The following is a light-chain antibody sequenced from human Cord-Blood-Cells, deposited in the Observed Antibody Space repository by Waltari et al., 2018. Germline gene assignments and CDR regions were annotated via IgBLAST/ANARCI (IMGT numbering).Light chain of an antibody. CDR3: MQALQTPRT. J-gene: IGKJ1*01. V-gene: IGKV2-28*01. CDR2: LGA. Sequence: DIVMTQSPLSLPVTPGEPASIPCRLSQSLLHSNGNNYLSWYLQKPGQSPQLLLYLGANRASGVPDRFSGSGSGTDFTLKISRVEAEDVGVYYCMQALQTPRTFGQGTKVEIK. CDR1: QSLLHSNGNNY.